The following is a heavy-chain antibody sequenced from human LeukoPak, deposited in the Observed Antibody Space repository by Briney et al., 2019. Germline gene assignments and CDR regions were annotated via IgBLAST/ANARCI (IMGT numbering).Heavy chain of an antibody. J-gene: IGHJ3*01. CDR3: AERADYYDSSRALYDAFDL. CDR1: GFTFRTYG. V-gene: IGHV3-30*02. Sequence: GGSLRLSCAASGFTFRTYGMHWVRQAPGKGLEWVTFIRYDGSDKFYADSVRGRFTISRDNSKNTLFLQLDSLRVEDTAVYYCAERADYYDSSRALYDAFDLWGQGTMVTVSS. D-gene: IGHD3-16*01. CDR2: IRYDGSDK.